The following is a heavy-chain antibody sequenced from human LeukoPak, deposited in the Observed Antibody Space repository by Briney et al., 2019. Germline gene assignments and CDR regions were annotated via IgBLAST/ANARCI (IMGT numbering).Heavy chain of an antibody. CDR1: GGSFSGYY. CDR3: ASVEMATNDFDY. D-gene: IGHD5-12*01. Sequence: PSETLSLTCAVYGGSFSGYYWSWIRQPPGKGLEWIAEINHSGSTNYNPSLKSRVTISVDTSKNQFSLKLSSVTAADTAVYYCASVEMATNDFDYWGQGTLVTVSS. V-gene: IGHV4-34*01. J-gene: IGHJ4*02. CDR2: INHSGST.